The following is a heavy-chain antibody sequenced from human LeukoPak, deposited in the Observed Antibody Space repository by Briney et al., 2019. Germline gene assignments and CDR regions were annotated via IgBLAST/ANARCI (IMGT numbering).Heavy chain of an antibody. D-gene: IGHD3-3*01. CDR1: GYTFTSYG. Sequence: ASVTVSCKASGYTFTSYGISWVRQAPGQGLAWMGWISAYNGNTNYAQKLRGRVTMTTDTSTSTAYMELRSLGSDDTAVYYCARAYDFWSGHTIAAFDIWGQGTMVTVSS. V-gene: IGHV1-18*01. J-gene: IGHJ3*02. CDR3: ARAYDFWSGHTIAAFDI. CDR2: ISAYNGNT.